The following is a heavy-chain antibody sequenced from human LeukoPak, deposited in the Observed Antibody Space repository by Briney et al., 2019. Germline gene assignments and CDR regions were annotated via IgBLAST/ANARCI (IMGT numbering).Heavy chain of an antibody. V-gene: IGHV4-4*07. CDR1: GGSISSFY. CDR2: IYTSGST. D-gene: IGHD4-17*01. J-gene: IGHJ4*02. CDR3: AGYGDYQDFDY. Sequence: SETLSLTCTVSGGSISSFYWSWIRQPAGKGLGWIGRIYTSGSTNYNPSLKSRVTMSVDTSKNHFSLKLSSVTAADAAVYYCAGYGDYQDFDYWGQGTLVTVSS.